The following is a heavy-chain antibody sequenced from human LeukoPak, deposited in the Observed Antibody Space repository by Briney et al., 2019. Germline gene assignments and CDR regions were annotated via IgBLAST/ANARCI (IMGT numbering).Heavy chain of an antibody. D-gene: IGHD5-12*01. J-gene: IGHJ4*02. CDR3: AKAPRDIVATVFFDY. CDR2: ISYDGSNI. CDR1: GFTFSSYG. V-gene: IGHV3-30*18. Sequence: GGSLRLSCAASGFTFSSYGMHWVRQAPGKGLEWVAVISYDGSNIYYADSVKGQFTISRDNSKNTLYLQMNSLRAEDTAVYYCAKAPRDIVATVFFDYWGQGTLVTVSS.